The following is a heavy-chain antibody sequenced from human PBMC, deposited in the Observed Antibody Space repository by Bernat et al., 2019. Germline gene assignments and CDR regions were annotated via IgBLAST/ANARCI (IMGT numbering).Heavy chain of an antibody. CDR2: INSDERGT. CDR3: ARGGIAARIDY. Sequence: EVQLVESGGGLVQPGGSLRLSCAASGFTFSDYWMHWVRQAPGKGLLWVSRINSDERGTSYADPVKGRFAISRDNAKNTLYLQMNSLRAEDTAVYYCARGGIAARIDYWGQGTLVTVSS. V-gene: IGHV3-74*01. J-gene: IGHJ4*02. D-gene: IGHD6-6*01. CDR1: GFTFSDYW.